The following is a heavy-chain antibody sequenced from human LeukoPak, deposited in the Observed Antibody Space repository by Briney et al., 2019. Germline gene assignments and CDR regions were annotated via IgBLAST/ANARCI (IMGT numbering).Heavy chain of an antibody. J-gene: IGHJ3*02. CDR3: AGDSGNYLDAFDI. D-gene: IGHD1-7*01. Sequence: VKGRFTISRDNAKNSLYLQMNNLRAEDTAAYYCAGDSGNYLDAFDIWGQGKMVTVSS. V-gene: IGHV3-21*01.